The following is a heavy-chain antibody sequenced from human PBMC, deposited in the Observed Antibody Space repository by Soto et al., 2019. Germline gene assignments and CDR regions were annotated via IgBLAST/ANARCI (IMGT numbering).Heavy chain of an antibody. CDR1: GFTFSSYS. D-gene: IGHD2-2*01. J-gene: IGHJ6*03. CDR2: ISSSSSTI. Sequence: SLRLSCAASGFTFSSYSMNWVRQAPGKGLEWVSYISSSSSTIYYADSVKGRFTISRDNAKNSLYLQMNSLRAEDTAVYYCASQDIVVVPAARDYYYYYYMDVWGKGTTVTVSS. CDR3: ASQDIVVVPAARDYYYYYYMDV. V-gene: IGHV3-48*01.